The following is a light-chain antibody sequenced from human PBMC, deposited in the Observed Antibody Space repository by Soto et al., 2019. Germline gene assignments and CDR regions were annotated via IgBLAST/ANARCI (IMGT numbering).Light chain of an antibody. CDR3: QQVDSYPRT. J-gene: IGKJ1*01. CDR1: QGIGTY. Sequence: IQMTQSPSSLSASVGDRVTVTCRASQGIGTYLVWYQQKSGKAPTVLIYASSTLQTGVPSGFSGSGSATDFSLTISSLHPEDVATYYCQQVDSYPRTFGQGTKVDIK. V-gene: IGKV1-9*01. CDR2: ASS.